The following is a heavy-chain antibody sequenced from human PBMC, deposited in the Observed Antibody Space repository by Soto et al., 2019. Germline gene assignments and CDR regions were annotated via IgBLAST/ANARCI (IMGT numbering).Heavy chain of an antibody. CDR3: ATLAYCCGDCYQGAFDI. J-gene: IGHJ3*02. D-gene: IGHD2-21*02. V-gene: IGHV1-69*13. CDR1: GGTFSSYA. CDR2: IIPIFGTA. Sequence: SVKVSCKASGGTFSSYAISWVRQAPGQGLEWMGGIIPIFGTANYAQKFQGRLTITADESTSTAYMELSSLRSEDTAVYYCATLAYCCGDCYQGAFDIWGQGTMVTV.